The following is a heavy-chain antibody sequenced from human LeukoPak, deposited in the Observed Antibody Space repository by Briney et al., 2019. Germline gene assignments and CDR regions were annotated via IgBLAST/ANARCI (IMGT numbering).Heavy chain of an antibody. D-gene: IGHD3-10*01. CDR1: GCTFSSYA. CDR3: ARAGGGYTTGSY. CDR2: IIPIFGTA. Sequence: GASVKVSCKASGCTFSSYAISWVRQAPGQGLEWMGGIIPIFGTANYAQKFQGRVTITADESTSTAYMELSSLRSEDTAVYYCARAGGGYTTGSYWGQGTLVTVSS. J-gene: IGHJ4*02. V-gene: IGHV1-69*13.